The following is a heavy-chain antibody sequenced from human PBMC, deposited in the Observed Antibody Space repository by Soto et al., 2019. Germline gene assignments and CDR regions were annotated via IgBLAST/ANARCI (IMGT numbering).Heavy chain of an antibody. V-gene: IGHV3-23*01. CDR3: AKGSNVWSDYQHWFDP. J-gene: IGHJ5*02. CDR1: GFTFSGYG. Sequence: PGGSLRLSCAASGFTFSGYGSSWVRQAPGKGLEWVSTIGRNGRSTYYADSVKGRFTISRDNSKNTLYLQLNSLRAEDTAVYYCAKGSNVWSDYQHWFDPWGQGTLVTVSS. D-gene: IGHD3-3*01. CDR2: IGRNGRST.